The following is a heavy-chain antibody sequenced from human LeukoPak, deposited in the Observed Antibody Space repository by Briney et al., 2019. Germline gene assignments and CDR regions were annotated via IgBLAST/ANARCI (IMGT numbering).Heavy chain of an antibody. J-gene: IGHJ4*02. V-gene: IGHV1-2*02. CDR1: EYTFIGYY. CDR3: TREDY. Sequence: ASVKVSCKASEYTFIGYYMHWVRQAPGQGLEWMGWINPNSEGRVTMTKYTAISTAYMEVNRLTSDDTAVYYCTREDYWGQGTLVTVSS. CDR2: INPNS.